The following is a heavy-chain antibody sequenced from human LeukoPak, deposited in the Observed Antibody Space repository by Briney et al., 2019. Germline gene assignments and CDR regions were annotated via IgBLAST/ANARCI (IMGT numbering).Heavy chain of an antibody. V-gene: IGHV3-74*01. CDR2: IKDDGSGT. CDR1: GFTFTKNW. J-gene: IGHJ4*02. D-gene: IGHD3-16*01. Sequence: GGSLRLSCAASGFTFTKNWMHWVRQAPGKGLVWVSLIKDDGSGTTYADSVKGRFTISRDNAKNMVYLQMNSLRAEDTAIYYCARDRFHAVESWGQGTLVIVSS. CDR3: ARDRFHAVES.